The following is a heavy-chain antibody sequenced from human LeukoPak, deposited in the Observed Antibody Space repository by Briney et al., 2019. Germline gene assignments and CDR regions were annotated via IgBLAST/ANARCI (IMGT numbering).Heavy chain of an antibody. CDR3: ARHHADLLSAHYPLDL. D-gene: IGHD3-3*01. V-gene: IGHV4-59*08. Sequence: NPSETLSLTCTVSGGSISQNYWSWFRQPPGKGLEWVAYRHSNGNADSNPSLKSRLITSVDTSKNQFSLRLSSVTAADTAIYYCARHHADLLSAHYPLDLWGPGTLVTVSS. CDR1: GGSISQNY. J-gene: IGHJ5*02. CDR2: RHSNGNA.